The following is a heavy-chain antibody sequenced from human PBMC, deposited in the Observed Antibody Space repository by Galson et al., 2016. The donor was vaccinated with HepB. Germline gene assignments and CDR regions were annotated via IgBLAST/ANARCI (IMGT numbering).Heavy chain of an antibody. CDR2: IYSGGST. D-gene: IGHD3-3*01. CDR1: GFIVSTKY. Sequence: SLRLSCAASGFIVSTKYMTWVRQAPGMGLEWVSVIYSGGSTYHADSVKGLFTISRDNANHSVYLQLNSLRVEDTAVYYCARDRDFPDGHPDPFDCWGQGTVVTVS. J-gene: IGHJ4*02. V-gene: IGHV3-53*01. CDR3: ARDRDFPDGHPDPFDC.